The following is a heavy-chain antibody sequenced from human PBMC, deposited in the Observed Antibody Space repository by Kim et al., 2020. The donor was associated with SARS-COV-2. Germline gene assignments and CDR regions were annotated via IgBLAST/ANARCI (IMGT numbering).Heavy chain of an antibody. CDR2: ISYDGGYK. Sequence: GGSLRLSCAASGFTFSSYAMHWVRQAPGKGLGWVAVISYDGGYKYYADSVKGRFTISRDNSENTLYLQMNSLRAEDTAVYYCARERSYSSSWPALLDAFDIWGQGTMVTVSS. V-gene: IGHV3-30*04. J-gene: IGHJ3*02. CDR3: ARERSYSSSWPALLDAFDI. D-gene: IGHD6-13*01. CDR1: GFTFSSYA.